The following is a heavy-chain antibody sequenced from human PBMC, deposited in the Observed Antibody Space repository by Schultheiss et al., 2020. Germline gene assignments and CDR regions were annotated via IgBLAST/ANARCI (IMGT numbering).Heavy chain of an antibody. CDR2: ISYDGSNK. Sequence: GGSLRLSCAASGFTFSDNYMNWIRQAPGKGLEWVAVISYDGSNKYYADSVKGRFTISRDNAKNSLYLQMNSLRAEDTALYYCAKVGIGAADPFDYWGQGTLVTVSS. D-gene: IGHD6-13*01. J-gene: IGHJ4*02. CDR1: GFTFSDNY. V-gene: IGHV3-30*18. CDR3: AKVGIGAADPFDY.